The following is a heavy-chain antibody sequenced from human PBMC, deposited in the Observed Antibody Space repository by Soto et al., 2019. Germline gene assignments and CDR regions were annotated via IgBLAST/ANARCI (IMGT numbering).Heavy chain of an antibody. D-gene: IGHD3-22*01. CDR1: GFTFSSYG. Sequence: GGSLRLSCAASGFTFSSYGMHWVRQAPGKGLEWVAVISYDGSNKYYADSVKGRFTISRDNSKNTLYLQMNSLRAEDTAVYYCAKDWPRPESSGYYTDYWGQGTLVTVSS. CDR3: AKDWPRPESSGYYTDY. CDR2: ISYDGSNK. J-gene: IGHJ4*02. V-gene: IGHV3-30*18.